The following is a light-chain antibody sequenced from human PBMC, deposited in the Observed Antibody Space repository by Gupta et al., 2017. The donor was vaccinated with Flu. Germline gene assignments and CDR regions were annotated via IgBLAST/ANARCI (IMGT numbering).Light chain of an antibody. CDR3: QQRSNWPIT. CDR2: DTS. Sequence: PATLSLSPGERVALSCRASQSVNSYLVWYQQKPGRAPRLLIYDTSNRATGIPARFSGSGSGTDFTLTISSLEPEDFAVYYCQQRSNWPITFGQGTXLEIK. CDR1: QSVNSY. J-gene: IGKJ5*01. V-gene: IGKV3-11*01.